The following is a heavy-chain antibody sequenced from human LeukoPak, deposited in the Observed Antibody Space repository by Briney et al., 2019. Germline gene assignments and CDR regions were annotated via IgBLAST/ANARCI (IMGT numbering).Heavy chain of an antibody. CDR3: ARSEGIQLWLHGYYYYYMDV. J-gene: IGHJ6*03. CDR2: IIPIFGTA. CDR1: GGTFSSYA. Sequence: GSSVKVSCKASGGTFSSYAISWVRQAPGQGLEWMGGIIPIFGTANYAQRFQGRVTITADKSTSTAYMELSSLRSEDTAVYYCARSEGIQLWLHGYYYYYMDVWGKGTTVTVSS. D-gene: IGHD5-18*01. V-gene: IGHV1-69*06.